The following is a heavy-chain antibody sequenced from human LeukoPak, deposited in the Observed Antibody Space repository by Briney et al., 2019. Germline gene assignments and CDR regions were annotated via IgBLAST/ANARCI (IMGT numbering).Heavy chain of an antibody. V-gene: IGHV4-38-2*01. CDR3: ARLHTMIAHFDY. CDR1: GYSISSGYY. Sequence: PSETLSLTCAVSGYSISSGYYWGWIRQPPGKGLEWIRNIYHSGSTYYNPSLKSRVTISVDTSKNQFSLKLSSVTAADTAVYYCARLHTMIAHFDYWGQGTLVTVSS. D-gene: IGHD3-22*01. CDR2: IYHSGST. J-gene: IGHJ4*02.